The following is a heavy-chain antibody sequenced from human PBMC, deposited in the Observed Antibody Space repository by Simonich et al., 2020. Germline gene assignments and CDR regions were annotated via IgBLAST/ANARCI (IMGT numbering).Heavy chain of an antibody. Sequence: EVQLVESGGGLVQPGGSLKLSCAASGFTFSGSAMHWVRQASGKGLGWVGRIRSKANSYATAYAASVKGRFTISRDDAKNTAYLPRSSLKTEDTAVYYCTRFDYYGSGSYYFHYWGQGTLVTVSS. CDR3: TRFDYYGSGSYYFHY. J-gene: IGHJ4*02. V-gene: IGHV3-73*02. D-gene: IGHD3-10*01. CDR1: GFTFSGSA. CDR2: IRSKANSYAT.